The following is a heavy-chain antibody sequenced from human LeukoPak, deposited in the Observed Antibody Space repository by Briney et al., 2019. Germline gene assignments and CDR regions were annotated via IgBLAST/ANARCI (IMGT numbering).Heavy chain of an antibody. CDR2: ISIIDGNT. J-gene: IGHJ4*02. Sequence: ASVKVSCKAFGYTFTKYGISWVRQAPGQGLEWMGWISIIDGNTNYAQNLQGRVAMTTDTSTNTVYMELRSLRFDDTAVYYCARIQYSGYDSGYWGQGTLVTVSS. V-gene: IGHV1-18*01. CDR1: GYTFTKYG. D-gene: IGHD5-12*01. CDR3: ARIQYSGYDSGY.